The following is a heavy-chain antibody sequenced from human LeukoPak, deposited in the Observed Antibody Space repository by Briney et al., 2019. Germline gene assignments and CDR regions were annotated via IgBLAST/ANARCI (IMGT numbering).Heavy chain of an antibody. CDR3: ARDGRHHVVASY. CDR2: IKQDGSEK. D-gene: IGHD2-15*01. CDR1: GFTFSSYW. V-gene: IGHV3-7*01. J-gene: IGHJ4*02. Sequence: GGSLRLSCAASGFTFSSYWMSWVRQAPGRGLEWVANIKQDGSEKYYVDSVKGRLTISRDNAKNSLCLQMNSLRAEDTAVYYCARDGRHHVVASYWGQGPLVTVSS.